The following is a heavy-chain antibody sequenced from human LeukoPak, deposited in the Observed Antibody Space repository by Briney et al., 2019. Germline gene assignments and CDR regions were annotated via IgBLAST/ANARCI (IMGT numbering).Heavy chain of an antibody. J-gene: IGHJ6*04. V-gene: IGHV3-48*03. CDR2: ISSSGSTI. D-gene: IGHD2-2*01. CDR1: GFTFSSYE. Sequence: SGGSLRLSCAASGFTFSSYETNWVRQAPGKGVEWVSYISSSGSTIYYADSVKGRFTISRDNAKNSPYLQMNSRRAEDTAVYYCARDTSCSSTSCPPPPYYYYGMDVWGKGTTVTVSS. CDR3: ARDTSCSSTSCPPPPYYYYGMDV.